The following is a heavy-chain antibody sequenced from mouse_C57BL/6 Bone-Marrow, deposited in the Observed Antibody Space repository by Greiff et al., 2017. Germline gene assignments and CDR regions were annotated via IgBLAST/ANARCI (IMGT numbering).Heavy chain of an antibody. V-gene: IGHV5-12*01. Sequence: EVKLVESGGGLVQPGGSLKLSCAASGFTFSDYYMYWVRQTPEKRLEWVAYISNGGGSTYYPDTVKGRFTISRDNAKNTLYLQMSRLKSEDTAMYYCARHHYNNYEREMDYWGQGTSVTVSS. CDR2: ISNGGGST. D-gene: IGHD2-5*01. CDR1: GFTFSDYY. J-gene: IGHJ4*01. CDR3: ARHHYNNYEREMDY.